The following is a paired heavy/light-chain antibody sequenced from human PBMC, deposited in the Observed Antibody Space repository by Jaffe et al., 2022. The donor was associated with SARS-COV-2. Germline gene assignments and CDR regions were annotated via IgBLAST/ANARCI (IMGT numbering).Heavy chain of an antibody. J-gene: IGHJ6*02. CDR1: GFTFEDYT. V-gene: IGHV3-43*01. Sequence: EVQLVESGGVVVQPGGSLRLSCAASGFTFEDYTMHWVRQAPGKGLEWVSLINWDGVRTHYADSVKGRFTISRDNSKDSLFLQMNSLRTEDTALYYCAKALPARLYGMDVWGQGTTVTVSS. CDR3: AKALPARLYGMDV. CDR2: INWDGVRT.
Light chain of an antibody. CDR1: SSNIGNNY. CDR2: DNN. Sequence: QSVLTQPPSVSAAPGQKVSISCSGSSSNIGNNYVSWYQQFPGTAPKLLIYDNNKRPSGIPDRFSGSKSGTSATLGITGLQTGDEADYYCGTWDSSLSAGVFGGGTKLTVL. CDR3: GTWDSSLSAGV. V-gene: IGLV1-51*01. J-gene: IGLJ2*01.